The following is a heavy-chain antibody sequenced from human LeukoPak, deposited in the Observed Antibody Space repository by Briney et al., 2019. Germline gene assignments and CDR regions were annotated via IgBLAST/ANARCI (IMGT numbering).Heavy chain of an antibody. V-gene: IGHV1-2*02. J-gene: IGHJ5*01. D-gene: IGHD1-14*01. CDR1: GYTFADYY. Sequence: ASVKVSCKTSGYTFADYYLTWVRQAPGQGFEWLGWINPKTGVTKYAQNLLGRVTMTSDTSISTAYMELSRLTSDDTALYFCARDIILDSWGQGTLVTVSS. CDR3: ARDIILDS. CDR2: INPKTGVT.